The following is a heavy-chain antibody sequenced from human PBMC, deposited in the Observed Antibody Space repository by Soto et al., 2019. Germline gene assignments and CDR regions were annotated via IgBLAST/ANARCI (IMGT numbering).Heavy chain of an antibody. D-gene: IGHD3-22*01. J-gene: IGHJ1*01. CDR1: GFTFSSYW. CDR3: ARVSDMGYYDSSGYYHGDFQH. Sequence: EVQLVESGGGLVQPGGSLRLSCAASGFTFSSYWMHWVRQAPGKGLVWVSRIISDGSSTSYADSVKGRFTISRDNAKNTLYLQMNSLRAEDTAVYYCARVSDMGYYDSSGYYHGDFQHWGQGTLVTVSS. CDR2: IISDGSST. V-gene: IGHV3-74*01.